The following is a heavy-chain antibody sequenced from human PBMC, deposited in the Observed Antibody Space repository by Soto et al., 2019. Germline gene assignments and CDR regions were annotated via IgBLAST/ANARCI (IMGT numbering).Heavy chain of an antibody. CDR3: AHSHGGGQWLFTGFDP. V-gene: IGHV2-5*02. D-gene: IGHD6-19*01. Sequence: QITLKESGPTLVKPTQTLTLTCTFSGFSLSTSGVGVGWIRQPPGKALEWHALIYWDDDKRYSPSLKSRLTITKDTSKNQVVLTMTNMDPVDTATYYCAHSHGGGQWLFTGFDPWGQGTLVTVSS. CDR1: GFSLSTSGVG. CDR2: IYWDDDK. J-gene: IGHJ5*02.